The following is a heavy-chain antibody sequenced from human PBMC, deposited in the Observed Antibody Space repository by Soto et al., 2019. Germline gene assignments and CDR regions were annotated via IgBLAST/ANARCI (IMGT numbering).Heavy chain of an antibody. Sequence: QVQLVQSGAEVKKPGSSVKVSCKASGGTFSSYAISWVRQAPGQGLEWMGGIIPIFGTANYAQKFQGRVTITADESTSTAYMELSSLRSEYTAVYYCGGRACGGDCYWMDAFDIWGQGTMVTVSS. D-gene: IGHD2-21*02. CDR1: GGTFSSYA. J-gene: IGHJ3*02. CDR2: IIPIFGTA. V-gene: IGHV1-69*12. CDR3: GGRACGGDCYWMDAFDI.